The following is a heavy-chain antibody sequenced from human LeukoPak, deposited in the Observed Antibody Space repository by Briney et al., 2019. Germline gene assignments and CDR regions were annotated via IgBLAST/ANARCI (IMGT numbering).Heavy chain of an antibody. Sequence: SETLSLTCAVYGGSFSGYYWGWIRQPPGKGLEWIGEINHSGTTNYNPSLKSRVTISVDTSKNQLSLKLSSVTAADTAVYYCARDGYYDRWFDPWGQGTLVTVSS. J-gene: IGHJ5*02. CDR1: GGSFSGYY. CDR3: ARDGYYDRWFDP. V-gene: IGHV4-34*01. D-gene: IGHD3-22*01. CDR2: INHSGTT.